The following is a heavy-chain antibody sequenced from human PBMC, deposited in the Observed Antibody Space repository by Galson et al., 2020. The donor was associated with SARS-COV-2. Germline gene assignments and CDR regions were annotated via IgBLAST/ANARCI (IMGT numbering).Heavy chain of an antibody. Sequence: SETLSLTCTVSGGSVSDNSYYWGWIRQPPGKGLAWIGGMYYGGSTYYNPSLKSRVTISVDTSKNHFPLRLSSVTAADTAVFYCSRGVSSTTWDYWGQVTLVTVSS. J-gene: IGHJ4*02. CDR2: MYYGGST. CDR3: SRGVSSTTWDY. D-gene: IGHD2-2*01. V-gene: IGHV4-39*06. CDR1: GGSVSDNSYY.